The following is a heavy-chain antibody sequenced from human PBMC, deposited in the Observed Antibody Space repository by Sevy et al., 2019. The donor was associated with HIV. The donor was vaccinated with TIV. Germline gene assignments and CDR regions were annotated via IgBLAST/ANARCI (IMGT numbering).Heavy chain of an antibody. Sequence: GGSLRLSCAASGFTFSYYGIHWVRQAPGKGLEWVAFITYDGSNKHYADSVKGRFTISRDNSENTLYLQINSLRAEDTAMYYCARDRKVVLVVYAIPFDAFDIWGQGTLVTVSS. CDR2: ITYDGSNK. CDR3: ARDRKVVLVVYAIPFDAFDI. V-gene: IGHV3-30*02. D-gene: IGHD2-8*02. J-gene: IGHJ3*02. CDR1: GFTFSYYG.